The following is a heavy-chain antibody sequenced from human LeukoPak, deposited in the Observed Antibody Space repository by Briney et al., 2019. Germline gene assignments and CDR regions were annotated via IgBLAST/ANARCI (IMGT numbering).Heavy chain of an antibody. CDR2: IKQGGSER. CDR1: GFTFSRFW. V-gene: IGHV3-7*01. Sequence: GGSLRLSCSASGFTFSRFWMSWVRQAPGKGLEYVALIKQGGSERYQMDSVKGRFTISRDDATNSLYLQMNSLRVEDTASYYCARDRESESDSEGDYWGQGTLVTVSS. CDR3: ARDRESESDSEGDY. J-gene: IGHJ4*02. D-gene: IGHD4-11*01.